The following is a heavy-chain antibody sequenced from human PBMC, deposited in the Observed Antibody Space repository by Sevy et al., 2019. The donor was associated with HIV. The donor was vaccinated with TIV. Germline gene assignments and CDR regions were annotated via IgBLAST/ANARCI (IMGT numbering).Heavy chain of an antibody. V-gene: IGHV3-21*01. CDR1: GFSFNTYT. CDR3: ARVPDSGGRGRADY. Sequence: VGSLRLSCAASGFSFNTYTFYWVRQAPGEGLEWISSISSSGVYEYYADSVRGRFTISRDNAKNSLSLQMNGLRVEETGVYYCARVPDSGGRGRADYWGQGTRVTVSS. J-gene: IGHJ4*02. D-gene: IGHD1-26*01. CDR2: ISSSGVYE.